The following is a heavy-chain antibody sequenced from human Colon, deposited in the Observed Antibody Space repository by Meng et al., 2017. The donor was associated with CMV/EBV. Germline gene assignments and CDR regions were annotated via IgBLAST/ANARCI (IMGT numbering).Heavy chain of an antibody. V-gene: IGHV4-4*02. CDR1: GDSISSSNW. CDR2: IYHSGST. Sequence: SETLSLTCAVSGDSISSSNWWSCVRQTPGKGLEWIGEIYHSGSTNFNPSLTSRLTISVDKSKNQFSLNLSSVTAADTAVYYCARDGLIDDFWSGYESYGMDVWGQGTTVTVSS. CDR3: ARDGLIDDFWSGYESYGMDV. D-gene: IGHD3-3*01. J-gene: IGHJ6*02.